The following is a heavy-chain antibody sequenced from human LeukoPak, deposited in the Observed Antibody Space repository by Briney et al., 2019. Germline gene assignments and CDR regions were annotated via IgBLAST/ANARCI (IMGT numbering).Heavy chain of an antibody. CDR1: GGTFTIYA. J-gene: IGHJ4*02. D-gene: IGHD1-14*01. Sequence: SVRVSSKASGGTFTIYAISWVRQAPRQGLEWMGGIFPIFGTANSTQKFQGRVTITADESTSTAYMEVSSLRSEGTAVYYCARDLLTIAPNDYWGQGTLVTVSS. CDR2: IFPIFGTA. V-gene: IGHV1-69*13. CDR3: ARDLLTIAPNDY.